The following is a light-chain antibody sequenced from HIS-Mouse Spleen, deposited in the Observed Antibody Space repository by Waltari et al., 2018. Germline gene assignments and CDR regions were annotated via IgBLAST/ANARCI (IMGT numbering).Light chain of an antibody. CDR2: SNN. CDR1: SSNIGSNT. V-gene: IGLV1-44*01. CDR3: AAWDDSLNAVV. J-gene: IGLJ2*01. Sequence: QSVLTQPPSASGTPGQRVTIPCSGSSSNIGSNTVNWYQQLPGTAPKLPIYSNNQRPSGVPDRFSGSKSGTSASLAISGLQSEDEADYYCAAWDDSLNAVVFGGGTKLTVL.